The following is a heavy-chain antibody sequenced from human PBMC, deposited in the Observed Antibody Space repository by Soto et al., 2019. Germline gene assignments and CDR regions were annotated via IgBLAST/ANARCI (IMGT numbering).Heavy chain of an antibody. V-gene: IGHV3-13*01. D-gene: IGHD6-19*01. CDR1: GFTFSSYD. CDR2: IGTAGDT. Sequence: GGSLRLSCAASGFTFSSYDMHWVRQATGKGLEWVSAIGTAGDTYYPGSVKGRFTISRENAKNSLYLQMNSLRAEDTAVYYCERGVAGPTMDLYYYYYGMDVWGQGTTVTVSS. CDR3: ERGVAGPTMDLYYYYYGMDV. J-gene: IGHJ6*02.